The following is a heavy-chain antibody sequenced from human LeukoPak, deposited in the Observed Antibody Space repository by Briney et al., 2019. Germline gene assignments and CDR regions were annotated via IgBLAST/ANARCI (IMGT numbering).Heavy chain of an antibody. D-gene: IGHD3-10*01. CDR2: ISSSSSYI. Sequence: GGSLRLSCAASGFTFSSYAMSWVRQAPGKGLEWVSSISSSSSYIYYADSVKGRFTISRDNAKNSLYLQMNSLRAEDTAVYYCARSWGMVRLNPVGAFDIWGQGTMVTVSS. CDR1: GFTFSSYA. CDR3: ARSWGMVRLNPVGAFDI. V-gene: IGHV3-21*01. J-gene: IGHJ3*02.